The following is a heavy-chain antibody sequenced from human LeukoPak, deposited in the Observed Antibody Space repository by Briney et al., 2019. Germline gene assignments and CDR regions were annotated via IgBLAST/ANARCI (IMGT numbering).Heavy chain of an antibody. J-gene: IGHJ4*02. D-gene: IGHD3-10*01. CDR2: ISGSGGST. CDR1: GFTFSSYV. Sequence: GGSLRLSCAASGFTFSSYVMSWVRQAPGKGLEWVSAISGSGGSTYYADSVKGRFTISRDNAKNSLYLQMNSLRAEDTAVYYCARDKTMVRGVTFDYWGQGTLVTVSS. V-gene: IGHV3-23*01. CDR3: ARDKTMVRGVTFDY.